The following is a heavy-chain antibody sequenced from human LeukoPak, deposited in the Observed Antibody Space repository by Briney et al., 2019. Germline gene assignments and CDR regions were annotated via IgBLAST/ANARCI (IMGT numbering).Heavy chain of an antibody. D-gene: IGHD6-13*01. CDR2: INHSGST. Sequence: SETLSLTCAAYGGSFSGYYWSWIRQPPGKGLEWIGEINHSGSTNYNPSLKSRVTISVDTSKNQFSLKLSSVTAADTAVYYCARVYYSNSYDYWYFDLWGRGTLVTVSS. J-gene: IGHJ2*01. CDR1: GGSFSGYY. V-gene: IGHV4-34*01. CDR3: ARVYYSNSYDYWYFDL.